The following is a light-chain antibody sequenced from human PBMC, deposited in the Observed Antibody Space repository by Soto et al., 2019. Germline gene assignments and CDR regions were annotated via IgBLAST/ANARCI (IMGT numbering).Light chain of an antibody. CDR2: GNS. CDR1: SSNIGAGYD. CDR3: QSYDNSLSVGV. J-gene: IGLJ2*01. V-gene: IGLV1-40*01. Sequence: QSVLTQPPSVSGAPGQRVSISCTGSSSNIGAGYDVHWYQQIPGTAPKLLIYGNSDRSPGVPDRFSDSKSGTSASLDITGLQAEDEADYYCQSYDNSLSVGVFGGGTQLTVL.